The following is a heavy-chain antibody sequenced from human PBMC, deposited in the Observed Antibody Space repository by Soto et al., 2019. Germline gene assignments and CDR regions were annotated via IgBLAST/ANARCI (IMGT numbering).Heavy chain of an antibody. CDR3: ARGRGGTYDAFVI. CDR2: IFYSGTT. D-gene: IGHD1-26*01. V-gene: IGHV4-59*01. Sequence: PSETLSLTCTVSGGSISSYFWSWIRQPPGEGLEWIGYIFYSGTTNYSPSLKSRVTMSLGTAKNQFSLNLTSVTAADTAVYYCARGRGGTYDAFVIWGQGTMVTVSS. J-gene: IGHJ3*02. CDR1: GGSISSYF.